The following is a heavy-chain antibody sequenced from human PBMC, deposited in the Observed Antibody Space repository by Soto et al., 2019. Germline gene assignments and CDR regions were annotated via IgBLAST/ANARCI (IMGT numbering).Heavy chain of an antibody. CDR3: AKGRDGYNYDY. CDR1: GFTFSSYG. J-gene: IGHJ4*02. V-gene: IGHV3-30*18. D-gene: IGHD5-12*01. Sequence: GGSLRLSCAASGFTFSSYGMHWVRQAPGKGLEWVAVISYDGSNKYYADSVKGRFTISRDNSKNTLYLQMNSLRAEDTAVYYCAKGRDGYNYDYWGQGTLVTVSS. CDR2: ISYDGSNK.